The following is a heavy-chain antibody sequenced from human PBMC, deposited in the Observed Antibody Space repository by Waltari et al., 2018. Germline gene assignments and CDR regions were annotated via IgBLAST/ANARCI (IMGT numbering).Heavy chain of an antibody. J-gene: IGHJ4*02. CDR3: VRSATTVVSPDY. Sequence: QVQLVQSGAEVKKPGASVKVSCKASGYIFSNFYMHWVRQAPGQGLEWMGIINPSGGSTSYAQKFQGRVTMTRDTSTSTVYMELSSLRSEDTAVYYCVRSATTVVSPDYWGQGTLVTVSS. CDR2: INPSGGST. CDR1: GYIFSNFY. V-gene: IGHV1-46*01. D-gene: IGHD4-17*01.